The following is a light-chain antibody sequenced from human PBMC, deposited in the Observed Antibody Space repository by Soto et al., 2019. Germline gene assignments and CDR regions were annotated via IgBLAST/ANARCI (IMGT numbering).Light chain of an antibody. V-gene: IGLV2-8*01. Sequence: QSALTQPPSASGSPAQSVALSCTGTSSDVGAYNYVSWYQQHPGKAPKLVLYEVSKRPSGVPDRFSGSKSGNTASLTVSGLQAEDEADYYCALSAGNNNGVFGGGTKLTVL. CDR2: EVS. CDR1: SSDVGAYNY. CDR3: ALSAGNNNGV. J-gene: IGLJ3*02.